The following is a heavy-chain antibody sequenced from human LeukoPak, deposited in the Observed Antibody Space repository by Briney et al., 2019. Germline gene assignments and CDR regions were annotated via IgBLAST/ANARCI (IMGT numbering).Heavy chain of an antibody. Sequence: ASETLSLTCVVYGASFSGNYWTWIRQPPGKGLEWIGEINHSGSTNYNPSLKSRVTMSVDTSKNQFSLKLSFGPAAATVSLFFARGDCSSTPCFHYYFDYGGKEPLVTVSS. V-gene: IGHV4-34*01. D-gene: IGHD2-2*01. J-gene: IGHJ4*02. CDR3: ARGDCSSTPCFHYYFDY. CDR1: GASFSGNY. CDR2: INHSGST.